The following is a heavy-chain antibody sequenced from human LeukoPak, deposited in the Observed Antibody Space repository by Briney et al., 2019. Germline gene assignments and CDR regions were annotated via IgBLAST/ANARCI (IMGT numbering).Heavy chain of an antibody. CDR1: GFNFRIFG. Sequence: GGSLRLSCAASGFNFRIFGMNWVRQASGKGLEWISSVSSGGDFRYYADSVRGRFTISRDNANNSQYLQMNSLRIDDTAVYYCAKDVTVAGFDYWGQGALVTVSS. J-gene: IGHJ4*02. CDR3: AKDVTVAGFDY. D-gene: IGHD6-19*01. CDR2: VSSGGDFR. V-gene: IGHV3-21*01.